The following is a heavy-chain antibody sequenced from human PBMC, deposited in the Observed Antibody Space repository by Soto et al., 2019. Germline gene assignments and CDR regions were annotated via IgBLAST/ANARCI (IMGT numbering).Heavy chain of an antibody. CDR3: ARVAYSYGYRD. CDR2: INHSGST. V-gene: IGHV4-34*01. J-gene: IGHJ4*02. D-gene: IGHD5-18*01. CDR1: GGSFSGYY. Sequence: QVQLQQWGAGLLKPSETLSLTCAVYGGSFSGYYWSWIRQPPGKGLEWIGEINHSGSTNYNPSLKSRVTISVDTSKNQFSLKLSSVTAADTAVYYCARVAYSYGYRDWGQGTLVTVSS.